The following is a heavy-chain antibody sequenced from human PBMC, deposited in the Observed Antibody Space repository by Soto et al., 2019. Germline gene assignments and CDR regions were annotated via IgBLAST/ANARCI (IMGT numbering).Heavy chain of an antibody. CDR3: ARALTTVTLFDP. CDR1: GGSISSGGYY. J-gene: IGHJ5*02. D-gene: IGHD4-17*01. V-gene: IGHV4-31*03. CDR2: IYYSGST. Sequence: QVQLQESGPGLVKPSQTLSLTCTVSGGSISSGGYYWSWIRQHPGKGLEWIGYIYYSGSTHYNPFLKSRVTISVDTSKNPFSPQPSSVTAADTAVYYCARALTTVTLFDPWGQGTLVTVSS.